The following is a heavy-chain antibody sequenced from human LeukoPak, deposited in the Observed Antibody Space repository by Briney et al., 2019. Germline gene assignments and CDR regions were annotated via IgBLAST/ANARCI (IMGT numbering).Heavy chain of an antibody. D-gene: IGHD3-10*01. CDR3: ARSSFEYFQH. CDR2: IYHSGST. J-gene: IGHJ1*01. V-gene: IGHV4-30-2*01. CDR1: GGSISSGGYS. Sequence: PSETLSLTCAVSGGSISSGGYSWSWIRQPPGKGLEWIGYIYHSGSTYYNPSLKSRVTISVDTSKNQFQFSLKLSSVTAADTAVYYCARSSFEYFQHWGQGTLVTVSS.